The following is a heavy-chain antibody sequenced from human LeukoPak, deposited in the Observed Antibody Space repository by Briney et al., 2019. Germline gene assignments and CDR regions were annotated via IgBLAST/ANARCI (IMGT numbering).Heavy chain of an antibody. J-gene: IGHJ4*02. V-gene: IGHV4-59*01. D-gene: IGHD3-22*01. Sequence: SETLSLTCTVSGGSISSYYWSWIRQPPGKGLEWLGYIYYSGSTNYNPSLKSRVTISVDTSKNQFSLKLSSVTAADTAVYYCARERITMIGGASYFDYWGQGTLVTVSS. CDR2: IYYSGST. CDR1: GGSISSYY. CDR3: ARERITMIGGASYFDY.